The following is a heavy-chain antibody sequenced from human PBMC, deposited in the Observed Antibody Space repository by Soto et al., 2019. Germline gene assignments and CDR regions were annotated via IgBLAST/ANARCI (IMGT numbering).Heavy chain of an antibody. CDR2: IYSGGST. CDR1: GFIVSNNY. CDR3: ARDKGLGGLLGSYGY. V-gene: IGHV3-66*01. D-gene: IGHD3-10*02. Sequence: LVESGGGLVQPGGSLRLSCEASGFIVSNNYMSWVRQAPGKGLEWVSVIYSGGSTYYADSVKGRFTISRDNSKNTVYLQMNSLRVEDTAVYYCARDKGLGGLLGSYGYWGRGTLVTVSS. J-gene: IGHJ4*02.